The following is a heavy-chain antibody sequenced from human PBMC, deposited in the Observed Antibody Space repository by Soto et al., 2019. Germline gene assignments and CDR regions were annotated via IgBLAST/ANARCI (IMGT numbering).Heavy chain of an antibody. CDR3: AKNLVGGHNHYYHAMDV. J-gene: IGHJ6*02. V-gene: IGHV1-46*01. Sequence: ASLKGSCKSSGYTFSSYYLHCVRQAPVRLLEWMGIINPSGGSTTYAQKFQGRVTMTRDTSTSTVYMELSSLRAEDTAVYYCAKNLVGGHNHYYHAMDVRGQGTTVTVSS. CDR2: INPSGGST. CDR1: GYTFSSYY. D-gene: IGHD2-8*02.